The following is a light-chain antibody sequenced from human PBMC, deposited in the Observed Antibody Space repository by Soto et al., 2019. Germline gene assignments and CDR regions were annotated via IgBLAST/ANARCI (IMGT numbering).Light chain of an antibody. V-gene: IGKV3-11*01. Sequence: EIVLTQSPATLSLSPGERDTLSCRASRSVSSYLAWYQHKPGQAPRLLIYDASNRATGIPARFSGSGSGTDFTLTISSLEPEDFPVYYCQQRSNWLGTFGPGTKVDIK. CDR3: QQRSNWLGT. J-gene: IGKJ3*01. CDR1: RSVSSY. CDR2: DAS.